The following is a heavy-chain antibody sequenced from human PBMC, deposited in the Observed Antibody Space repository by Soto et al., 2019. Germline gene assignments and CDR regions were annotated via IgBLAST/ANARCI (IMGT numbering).Heavy chain of an antibody. J-gene: IGHJ4*02. CDR1: GFTFSSYI. D-gene: IGHD3-3*01. CDR2: ISSSSSYI. Sequence: GGSLRLSCAASGFTFSSYIMNWVRQSPGKGLEWVSSISSSSSYIYYADSVKGRFTISRDDSKNTAYLQMNSLKTEDTAVYYRTRDRYIEYYDFWSGYFPGKTPDYWGQGTLVTVSS. V-gene: IGHV3-21*04. CDR3: TRDRYIEYYDFWSGYFPGKTPDY.